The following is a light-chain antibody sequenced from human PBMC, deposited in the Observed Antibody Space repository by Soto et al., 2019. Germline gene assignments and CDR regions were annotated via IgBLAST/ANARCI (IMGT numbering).Light chain of an antibody. Sequence: QSVLTQSPSASGTPGQRVTISCSGSSSNIGAHTVNWYQQLPGTAPKLLIFFGSHRPSEVYDRFSGSKSGSSASLAISGIQSEDEAEYYCSAWDDSLNGVVFGGGTKLTVL. J-gene: IGLJ2*01. CDR2: FGS. CDR3: SAWDDSLNGVV. CDR1: SSNIGAHT. V-gene: IGLV1-44*01.